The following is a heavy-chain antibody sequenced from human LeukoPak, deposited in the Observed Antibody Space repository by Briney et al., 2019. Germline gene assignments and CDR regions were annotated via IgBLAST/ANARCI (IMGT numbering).Heavy chain of an antibody. J-gene: IGHJ6*03. D-gene: IGHD3/OR15-3a*01. CDR2: MNPNSGNT. CDR3: ARALSWTTESYYYIDV. Sequence: ASVKVSCKASGYSFTSYDINWVRQATGQGLEWMGWMNPNSGNTGYAQKFQGRVTMTKNTSITTAYMELSSLRSEDTAVYYCARALSWTTESYYYIDVWGKGTTVTVSS. V-gene: IGHV1-8*01. CDR1: GYSFTSYD.